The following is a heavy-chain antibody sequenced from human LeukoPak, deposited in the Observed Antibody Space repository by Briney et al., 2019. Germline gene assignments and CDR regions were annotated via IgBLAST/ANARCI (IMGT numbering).Heavy chain of an antibody. J-gene: IGHJ4*02. D-gene: IGHD3-10*01. CDR2: IYYRGST. CDR1: GGSISSYY. Sequence: SETLFLTCTVSGGSISSYYWSWIRRPPGKGLEWIGYIYYRGSTNYNPSLKSRVTISVDTSKNQFSLKLSSLTAADTAVYYCARHHPYYYASGGYIVGYFDYWGQGTLVTVSS. CDR3: ARHHPYYYASGGYIVGYFDY. V-gene: IGHV4-59*08.